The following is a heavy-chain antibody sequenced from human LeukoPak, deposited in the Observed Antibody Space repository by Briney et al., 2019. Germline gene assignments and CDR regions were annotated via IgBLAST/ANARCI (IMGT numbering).Heavy chain of an antibody. J-gene: IGHJ4*02. CDR3: AREEYCSSTSCSYFDY. Sequence: SETLSLTCTVSGGSISSYYWSWIRQPPGKGLEWIGYIYYSGSTNYNPSLKSRVTISVDTSKNQFSLKLSSVTAADTAVYYCAREEYCSSTSCSYFDYWGQGTLVTVSS. V-gene: IGHV4-59*12. CDR2: IYYSGST. D-gene: IGHD2-2*01. CDR1: GGSISSYY.